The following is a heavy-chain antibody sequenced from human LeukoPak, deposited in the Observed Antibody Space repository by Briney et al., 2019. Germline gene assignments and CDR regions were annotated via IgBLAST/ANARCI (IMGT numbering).Heavy chain of an antibody. V-gene: IGHV3-7*01. J-gene: IGHJ4*02. Sequence: GGSLRLPCAASGFTFSRYWMSWVRQAPGKGREWVANIKEDGSKKNYVDSVKGRFTISRDNAENSVYLQMNSLRVEDTAVYYCAKDIVGGGDDYWGQGTLVTVSS. D-gene: IGHD2-21*02. CDR3: AKDIVGGGDDY. CDR2: IKEDGSKK. CDR1: GFTFSRYW.